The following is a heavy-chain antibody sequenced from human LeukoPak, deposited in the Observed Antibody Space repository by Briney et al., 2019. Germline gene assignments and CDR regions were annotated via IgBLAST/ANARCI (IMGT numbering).Heavy chain of an antibody. D-gene: IGHD5-24*01. Sequence: GGSLRLSCAASGFTFSSYGMHWVRQAPGKGLEWVAFIRYDGSNKYYADSVKGRFTISRDDSKNMLYLQMNSLRAEDTAVYYCARDAYNYGGYYFDYWGQGTLVTVSS. J-gene: IGHJ4*02. CDR1: GFTFSSYG. CDR3: ARDAYNYGGYYFDY. CDR2: IRYDGSNK. V-gene: IGHV3-30*02.